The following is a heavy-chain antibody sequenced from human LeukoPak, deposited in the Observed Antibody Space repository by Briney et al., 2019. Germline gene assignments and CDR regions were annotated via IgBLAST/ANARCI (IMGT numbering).Heavy chain of an antibody. CDR3: ARELWETHDY. D-gene: IGHD1-26*01. J-gene: IGHJ4*02. V-gene: IGHV3-30-3*01. CDR2: ISYDGSNK. Sequence: GGSLRLSCAASGLTFSSYAMHWVRQAPGKGLEWVAVISYDGSNKYYADSVKGRFTISRDNSKNTLYLQMNSLRAEDTAVYYCARELWETHDYWGQGTLVTVSS. CDR1: GLTFSSYA.